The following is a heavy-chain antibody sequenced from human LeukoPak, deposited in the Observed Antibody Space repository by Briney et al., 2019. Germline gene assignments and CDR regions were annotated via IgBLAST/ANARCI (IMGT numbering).Heavy chain of an antibody. CDR3: TRVLSYGAGRFSFDY. D-gene: IGHD3-10*01. Sequence: GGSLRLSCAASGFTVSGNYMSWVRQALGKGLEWGSVIYSGGSAYYADSVKGRFTISRDNSKNTMYLQMNSLRAEDTAVYYCTRVLSYGAGRFSFDYWGQGTLVTVSS. V-gene: IGHV3-53*01. CDR1: GFTVSGNY. CDR2: IYSGGSA. J-gene: IGHJ4*02.